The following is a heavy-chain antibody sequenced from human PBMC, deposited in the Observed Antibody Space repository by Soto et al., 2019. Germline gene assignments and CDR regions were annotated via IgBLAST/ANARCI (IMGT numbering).Heavy chain of an antibody. D-gene: IGHD2-21*02. V-gene: IGHV3-23*01. CDR3: AKNSAYGGNSLPPS. CDR1: GYTFSTYA. CDR2: ISGSGGST. Sequence: EVQLLESGGGLVQPGGSLRLSCAASGYTFSTYAMSWVRQAPGKGLEWVSAISGSGGSTYYADSVKGRFTISRDNSKNTLYLQMNSLRAEDTAVYYCAKNSAYGGNSLPPSWGQGTLVTVSS. J-gene: IGHJ5*02.